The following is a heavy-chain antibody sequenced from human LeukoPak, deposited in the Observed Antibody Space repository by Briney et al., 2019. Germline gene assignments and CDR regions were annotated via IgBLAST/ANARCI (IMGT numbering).Heavy chain of an antibody. V-gene: IGHV3-30*18. Sequence: GRSLRLSCAASEFTFSNYVMHWVRQAPGKGLEWVAVISYDGSNKYYADSVKGRCTISRDNSKNTLYLQMNSLRAEDTAVYYCAKGAYGSGGAQPGIDSWGQGTLVTVSS. CDR1: EFTFSNYV. J-gene: IGHJ5*01. CDR2: ISYDGSNK. CDR3: AKGAYGSGGAQPGIDS. D-gene: IGHD3-10*01.